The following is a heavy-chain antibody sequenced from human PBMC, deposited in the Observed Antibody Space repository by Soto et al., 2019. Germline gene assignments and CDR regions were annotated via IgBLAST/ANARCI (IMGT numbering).Heavy chain of an antibody. Sequence: PGGSLRLSCAAAGLTFSSYSMNWVRQAPGKGLEWVSSISSSSSYIYYADSVKGRFTISRDNAKNSLYLQMNSLRAEDTAVYYCARDDENIAALDYWGQGTLVTVSS. CDR1: GLTFSSYS. CDR3: ARDDENIAALDY. J-gene: IGHJ4*02. D-gene: IGHD6-6*01. V-gene: IGHV3-21*01. CDR2: ISSSSSYI.